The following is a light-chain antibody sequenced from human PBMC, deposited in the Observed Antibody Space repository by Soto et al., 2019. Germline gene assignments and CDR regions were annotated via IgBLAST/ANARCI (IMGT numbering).Light chain of an antibody. V-gene: IGKV1-39*01. J-gene: IGKJ1*01. CDR3: QQSYSTPRT. Sequence: DIQMTQSPSSLSASVGDRVTITCRANQTISSYLNWYQQKPGKAPKLLIYAASSLQSGVPSKFSGSGSGTEFTLSISSLQPQDIATYYCQQSYSTPRTFGQGTKVEIK. CDR1: QTISSY. CDR2: AAS.